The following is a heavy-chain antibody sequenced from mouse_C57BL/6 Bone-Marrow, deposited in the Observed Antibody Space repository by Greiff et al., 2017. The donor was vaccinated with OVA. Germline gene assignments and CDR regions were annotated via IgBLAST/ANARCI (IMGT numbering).Heavy chain of an antibody. D-gene: IGHD2-2*01. CDR3: AREKAYGYDEGFAY. CDR1: GYTFTSYW. CDR2: IDPSDSET. J-gene: IGHJ3*01. Sequence: QVQLKQPGAELVRPGSSVKLSCKASGYTFTSYWMHWVKQRPIQGLEWIGNIDPSDSETHYNQKFKDKATLTVDKSSSTAYMQLSSLTSEDSAVYYCAREKAYGYDEGFAYWGQGTLVTVSA. V-gene: IGHV1-52*01.